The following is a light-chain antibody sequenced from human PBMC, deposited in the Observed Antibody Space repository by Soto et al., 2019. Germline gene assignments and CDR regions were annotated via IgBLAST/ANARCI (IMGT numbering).Light chain of an antibody. V-gene: IGKV1-39*01. CDR2: AAS. CDR3: QQSYSTPSIT. CDR1: QSISSY. Sequence: DXQMTQSPSSLSASVRDRVTITCGASQSISSYLNCYQQKPGKAPKLXXYAASSLQSGVPSRFSGSGSGTDFTLTISSLQPEDFATYYCQQSYSTPSITFGQGTRLEIK. J-gene: IGKJ5*01.